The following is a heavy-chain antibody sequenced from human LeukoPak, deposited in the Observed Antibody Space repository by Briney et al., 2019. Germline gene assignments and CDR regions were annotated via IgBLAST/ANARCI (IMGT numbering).Heavy chain of an antibody. CDR2: ISAYNGNT. J-gene: IGHJ5*02. V-gene: IGHV1-18*01. Sequence: ASVKVSCKASGYTFTGQGISWVRQAPGQGLEWMGWISAYNGNTNYAQKFQGRVTMTRDTSISTAYMELSRLRSDDTAVYYCARDTAMVTYWFDPWGQGTLVTVSS. CDR3: ARDTAMVTYWFDP. D-gene: IGHD5-18*01. CDR1: GYTFTGQG.